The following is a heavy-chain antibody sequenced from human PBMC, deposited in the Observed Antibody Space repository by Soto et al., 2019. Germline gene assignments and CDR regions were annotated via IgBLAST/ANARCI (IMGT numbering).Heavy chain of an antibody. D-gene: IGHD1-26*01. V-gene: IGHV4-39*07. CDR3: ARVFGGSQDRFGYNWFDP. CDR1: GASISSSSFY. CDR2: IYYDGST. J-gene: IGHJ5*02. Sequence: PSETLSLTCGVSGASISSSSFYWGWIRQPPGKGLESIANIYYDGSTNYNPSLKSRVTISVDTSKNQFSLKLSSVTAADTAVYYCARVFGGSQDRFGYNWFDPWGQGTLVTVSS.